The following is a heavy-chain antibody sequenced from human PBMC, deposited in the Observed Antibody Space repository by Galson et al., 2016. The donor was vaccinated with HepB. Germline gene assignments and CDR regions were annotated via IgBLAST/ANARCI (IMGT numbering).Heavy chain of an antibody. CDR2: INPSVSSI. J-gene: IGHJ6*04. CDR3: ARIGRDITMIQGVTKFHYYGMDV. CDR1: RYTFTSYN. V-gene: IGHV1-46*03. D-gene: IGHD3-10*01. Sequence: SVKVSCKASRYTFTSYNMHWVRQAPGQGLEWMGTINPSVSSITYAQKFQGRVTMTRDTSTSTVYMELSSLRADDTAVYYCARIGRDITMIQGVTKFHYYGMDVWGKGTTVTVSS.